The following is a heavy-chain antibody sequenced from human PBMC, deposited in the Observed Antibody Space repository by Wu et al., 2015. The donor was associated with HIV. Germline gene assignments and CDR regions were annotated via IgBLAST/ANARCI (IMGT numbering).Heavy chain of an antibody. Sequence: QVQLVQSGAEVKKPGASVKVSCKASGYTFTSYDINWVRQATGQGLEWMGWMNPNSGNTGYAQKFQGRVTITRDTSITTAYLELSSLKSEDTAMYYCARAWGSSSFGYWFDPWGQGTLVTVSS. CDR1: GYTFTSYD. J-gene: IGHJ5*02. CDR2: MNPNSGNT. V-gene: IGHV1-8*03. D-gene: IGHD3-16*01. CDR3: ARAWGSSSFGYWFDP.